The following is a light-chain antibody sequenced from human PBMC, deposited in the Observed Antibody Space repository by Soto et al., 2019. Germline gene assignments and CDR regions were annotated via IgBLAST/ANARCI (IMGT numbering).Light chain of an antibody. CDR3: SSYTSSSTRV. Sequence: QSVLTQPASVSGSPGQSITISCTGTSSDVGGYNYVSWYQQHPGKAPKLMIYDVSNRPSGVSNRFSGSKSGNTASLTISGLQAEDEADYYCSSYTSSSTRVFGGGTKHRP. J-gene: IGLJ2*01. CDR1: SSDVGGYNY. V-gene: IGLV2-14*01. CDR2: DVS.